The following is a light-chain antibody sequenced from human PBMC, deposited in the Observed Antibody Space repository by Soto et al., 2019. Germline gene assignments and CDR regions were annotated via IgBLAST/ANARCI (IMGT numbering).Light chain of an antibody. Sequence: DVQMTQSPSSLSASVGDRVTITCRASQGISNYLAWYQQKSGKVPKLLIYAASTLQSGVPSRFSGSGSGSDFTLTISSLQPEDVVTYYCQSFDSGPRTFGPGTKVDIK. J-gene: IGKJ3*01. CDR1: QGISNY. CDR3: QSFDSGPRT. V-gene: IGKV1-27*01. CDR2: AAS.